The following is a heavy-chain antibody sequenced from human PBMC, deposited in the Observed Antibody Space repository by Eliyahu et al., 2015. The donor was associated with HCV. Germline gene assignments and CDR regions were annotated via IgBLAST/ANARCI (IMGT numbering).Heavy chain of an antibody. V-gene: IGHV1-46*01. CDR3: AGTTTDTAMVPYFFAY. J-gene: IGHJ4*02. CDR2: INPSGGST. D-gene: IGHD5-18*01. CDR1: GYTSTAYY. Sequence: QVQLVQSGADVKKPGASVKLSCKTSGYTSTAYYVHWVRQAPGQGLEWMGIINPSGGSTSYAQKFQGRVTMTWDXSTSTVDMDLSRLRFEDTAVYYCAGTTTDTAMVPYFFAYWGQGTLVTVSS.